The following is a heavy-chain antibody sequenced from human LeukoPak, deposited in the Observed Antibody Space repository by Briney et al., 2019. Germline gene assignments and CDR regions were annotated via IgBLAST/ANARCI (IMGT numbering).Heavy chain of an antibody. D-gene: IGHD4-17*01. V-gene: IGHV3-23*01. CDR2: INGSGGST. CDR3: AKDRAAVTPFDY. Sequence: GGSLRLSCAASGCTLSSYAMSWVRQAPGKGLEWVSAINGSGGSTYYADSVKGRFTISRDNSKNALYLQMNSLRAEDTAVYYCAKDRAAVTPFDYWGQGTLVTVSS. CDR1: GCTLSSYA. J-gene: IGHJ4*02.